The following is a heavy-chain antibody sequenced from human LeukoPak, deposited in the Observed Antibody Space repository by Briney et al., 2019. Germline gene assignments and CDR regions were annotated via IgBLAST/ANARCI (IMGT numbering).Heavy chain of an antibody. D-gene: IGHD1-7*01. CDR2: IKQDGSEK. Sequence: PGGSLRLSCAASGFTFSSYWMSWVRQAPGKGLEWVANIKQDGSEKYYVDSVKGQFTISRDNAKNSLYLQMNSLRAEDTAVYYCARDFRWVGTTEYYFDYWGQGTLVTISS. V-gene: IGHV3-7*01. CDR1: GFTFSSYW. J-gene: IGHJ4*02. CDR3: ARDFRWVGTTEYYFDY.